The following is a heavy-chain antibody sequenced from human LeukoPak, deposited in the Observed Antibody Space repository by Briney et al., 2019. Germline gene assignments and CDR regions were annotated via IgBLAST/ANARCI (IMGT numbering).Heavy chain of an antibody. CDR3: AKYLAATGESHLDY. V-gene: IGHV4-59*03. D-gene: IGHD6-13*01. CDR1: GGSISSYY. CDR2: VYYSGTT. Sequence: SETLSLTCTVSGGSISSYYWSWIRQPPGKGLEWIGYVYYSGTTNYNPSLKSRVTISVDTSKNQFSLKLRSVTPADTAVYYCAKYLAATGESHLDYWGQGTLVTVSS. J-gene: IGHJ4*02.